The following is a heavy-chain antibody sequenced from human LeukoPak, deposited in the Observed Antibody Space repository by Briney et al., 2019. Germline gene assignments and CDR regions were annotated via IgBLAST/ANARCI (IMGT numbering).Heavy chain of an antibody. V-gene: IGHV3-33*01. Sequence: GRSLRLSCAASGFTFSSYGMHWVRQAPGKGLEWVAVIWYDGSNKYYADSVKGRFTISRDNSKNTLYLQMNSLRAEDTAVYYCARERWIPVAYYYYGMDVWGQGTTVTVSS. CDR1: GFTFSSYG. D-gene: IGHD5-18*01. CDR2: IWYDGSNK. CDR3: ARERWIPVAYYYYGMDV. J-gene: IGHJ6*02.